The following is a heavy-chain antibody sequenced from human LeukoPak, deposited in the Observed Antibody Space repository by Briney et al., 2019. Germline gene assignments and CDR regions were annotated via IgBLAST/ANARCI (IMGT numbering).Heavy chain of an antibody. V-gene: IGHV1-2*02. Sequence: ASVKLSCKASGYTFTVYCLHWVRQAPGQGLDWVGGINPASGVTQYSQRFQGRGTMTRDTSITTAYLDLSSLRSDDTAVYYCAKCKFYSGSGNFHNVEIFDNWGEGTLVTVSS. J-gene: IGHJ4*02. D-gene: IGHD3-10*01. CDR2: INPASGVT. CDR1: GYTFTVYC. CDR3: AKCKFYSGSGNFHNVEIFDN.